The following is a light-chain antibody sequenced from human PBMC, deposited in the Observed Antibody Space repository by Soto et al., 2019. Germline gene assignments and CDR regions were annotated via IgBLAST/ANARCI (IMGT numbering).Light chain of an antibody. CDR3: QSYDSSLIYV. CDR2: GNI. J-gene: IGLJ1*01. CDR1: SSNIGAGYD. V-gene: IGLV1-40*01. Sequence: QSVLTQPPSVSGAPGQRVTISCTGSSSNIGAGYDVHWYQQLLGTAPKLLIYGNINRPSGVPDRFSGSQSGTSASLAITGLQAEDETDYNCQSYDSSLIYVFGTGTKLTVL.